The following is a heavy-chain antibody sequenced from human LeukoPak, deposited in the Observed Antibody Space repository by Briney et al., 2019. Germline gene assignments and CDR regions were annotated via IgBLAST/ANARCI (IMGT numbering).Heavy chain of an antibody. CDR3: ASLADYYGSGSYYRNDY. V-gene: IGHV4-4*02. CDR1: GGSISSSNW. Sequence: PSETLSLTCAVSGGSISSSNWWSWVRQPPGKGLEWIGEIYHSGSTNYNPSLKSRVTISVDKSKSQFSLKLSSVTAADTAVYYCASLADYYGSGSYYRNDYWGQGTLVTVSS. CDR2: IYHSGST. J-gene: IGHJ4*02. D-gene: IGHD3-10*01.